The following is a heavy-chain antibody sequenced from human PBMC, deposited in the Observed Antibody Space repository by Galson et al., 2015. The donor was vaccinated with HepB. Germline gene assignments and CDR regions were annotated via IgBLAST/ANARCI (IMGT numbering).Heavy chain of an antibody. V-gene: IGHV1-3*01. D-gene: IGHD6-13*01. J-gene: IGHJ4*02. CDR2: INAGNGNT. CDR3: ARGRGIAAAPRFDY. CDR1: GYTFTSYA. Sequence: VKVSCKASGYTFTSYAMHWVRQAPGQRLEWMGWINAGNGNTKYSQKFQGRVTITRDTSASTAYMELSSLRSEDTAVYYCARGRGIAAAPRFDYWGQGTLVTVSS.